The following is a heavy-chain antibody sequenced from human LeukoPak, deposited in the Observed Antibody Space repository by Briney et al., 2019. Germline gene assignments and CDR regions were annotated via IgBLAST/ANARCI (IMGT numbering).Heavy chain of an antibody. CDR1: GGSIDSSSYY. CDR2: IYYSGTT. V-gene: IGHV4-39*01. Sequence: PSETLSLTCTVSGGSIDSSSYYWDWIRQPPGKGLEWLGNIYYSGTTFYTSSLKSRVTISTDMSKNQFSLRLTSVTAAGTAVYYCARQRADYFYHYMDVWGKGTTVIVSS. CDR3: ARQRADYFYHYMDV. J-gene: IGHJ6*03.